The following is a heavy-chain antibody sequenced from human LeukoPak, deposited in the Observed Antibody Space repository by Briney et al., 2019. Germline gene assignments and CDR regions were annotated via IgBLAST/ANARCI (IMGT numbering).Heavy chain of an antibody. V-gene: IGHV3-23*01. CDR1: GFTFSSYA. D-gene: IGHD1-7*01. Sequence: GGSLRLSCAASGFTFSSYAMSWVRQAPGKGLEGVTAISGSGGSTYYADSVKGRFTISRDNSKNTLYLQMNSLRAEDTAVYYCAKDPHYNWNYLWSYFDYWGQGTLVTVSS. CDR2: ISGSGGST. J-gene: IGHJ4*02. CDR3: AKDPHYNWNYLWSYFDY.